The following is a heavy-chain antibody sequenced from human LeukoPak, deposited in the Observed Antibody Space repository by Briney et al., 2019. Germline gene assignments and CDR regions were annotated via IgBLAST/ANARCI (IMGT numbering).Heavy chain of an antibody. Sequence: ASVKVSCKASGYTFTIYHINWVRQATGQGLEWMGWMNPNSGDTGYAQKFQGRLTMTEDTSTDTAYMELSSLRSEDTAVYYCATVYSYDSSAYYRLDYWGQGTLVTVSS. D-gene: IGHD3-22*01. CDR2: MNPNSGDT. CDR3: ATVYSYDSSAYYRLDY. CDR1: GYTFTIYH. V-gene: IGHV1-8*02. J-gene: IGHJ4*02.